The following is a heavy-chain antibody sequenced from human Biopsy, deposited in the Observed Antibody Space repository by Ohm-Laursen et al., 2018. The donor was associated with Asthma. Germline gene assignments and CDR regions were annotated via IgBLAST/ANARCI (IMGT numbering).Heavy chain of an antibody. CDR1: GLTFGSHG. V-gene: IGHV3-33*01. CDR3: GRERSYMVDY. CDR2: IWFDGSNK. Sequence: LRLSCSASGLTFGSHGLHRVRQAPGKRLEWVADIWFDGSNKHYADSVKARFTISRDNSKNTLYLQMNSLRAEDTALCYCGRERSYMVDYWGQGTLVIVSS. D-gene: IGHD3-10*01. J-gene: IGHJ4*02.